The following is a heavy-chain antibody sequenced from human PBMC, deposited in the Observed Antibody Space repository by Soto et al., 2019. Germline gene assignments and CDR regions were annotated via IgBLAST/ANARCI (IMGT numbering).Heavy chain of an antibody. Sequence: SETLSLTCSVSGGSINNNYYYWGWVRQPPGKGLEWIGSVSFIGTSYYNPSLESRVTTSIDTPRNQFFLNLTSVTAADTAVYYCARISRWSSSWGYYYYGMDVWGQGTTVTVSS. V-gene: IGHV4-39*01. D-gene: IGHD6-13*01. J-gene: IGHJ6*02. CDR1: GGSINNNYYY. CDR3: ARISRWSSSWGYYYYGMDV. CDR2: VSFIGTS.